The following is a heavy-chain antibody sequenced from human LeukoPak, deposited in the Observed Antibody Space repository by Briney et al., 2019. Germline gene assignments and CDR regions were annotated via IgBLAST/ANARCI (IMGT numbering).Heavy chain of an antibody. CDR3: ARGLYYYGSGSYYPFDY. Sequence: GASVKVSCKASGYTFTSYGISWARQAPGQGLEWMGWISAYNGNTNYAQKLQGRVTMTTDTSTSTAYMELRSLRSDDTAVYYCARGLYYYGSGSYYPFDYWGQGTLVTVSS. J-gene: IGHJ4*02. V-gene: IGHV1-18*01. CDR2: ISAYNGNT. D-gene: IGHD3-10*01. CDR1: GYTFTSYG.